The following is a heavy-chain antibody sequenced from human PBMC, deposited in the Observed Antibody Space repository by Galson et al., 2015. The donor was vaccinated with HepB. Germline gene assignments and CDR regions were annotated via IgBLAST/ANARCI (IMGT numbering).Heavy chain of an antibody. CDR3: ARDNTTSWSTLDY. D-gene: IGHD6-13*01. J-gene: IGHJ4*02. V-gene: IGHV3-7*01. Sequence: LRLSCAASGFPFRDYWMGWVRQAPGKGLEWVANMKQDGSEKYYVDSVKGRFIISRDNAKKSLYLQMNGLRAEDTAVYYCARDNTTSWSTLDYWGQGTLVTVSS. CDR1: GFPFRDYW. CDR2: MKQDGSEK.